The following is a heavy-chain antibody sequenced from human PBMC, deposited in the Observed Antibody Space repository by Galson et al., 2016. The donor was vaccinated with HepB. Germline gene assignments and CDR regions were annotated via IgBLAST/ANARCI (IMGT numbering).Heavy chain of an antibody. CDR3: ARDFLFAHDL. J-gene: IGHJ5*02. Sequence: SLRLSCAASGFTVSAHYMGWVRQAPGKGLEWVSIIYPGGETHYADSLKGRFTISRDNAKNSLYLQMNSLRGEDTAEYYCARDFLFAHDLWGPGTLVTVSS. V-gene: IGHV3-53*01. D-gene: IGHD3-3*01. CDR2: IYPGGET. CDR1: GFTVSAHY.